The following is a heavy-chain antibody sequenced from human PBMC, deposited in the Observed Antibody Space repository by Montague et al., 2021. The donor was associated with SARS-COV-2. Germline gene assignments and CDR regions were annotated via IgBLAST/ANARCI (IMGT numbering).Heavy chain of an antibody. D-gene: IGHD7-27*01. V-gene: IGHV4-31*03. CDR3: ARNRGWGSRGAGYIDL. CDR1: GGSISGDNYY. Sequence: TLSLTCTVSGGSISGDNYYWTWIRQHPGKGLEWIAYIYYTGSTYYNPSLQSRLRTSLDTSKNQFSLTLTSVTVADTAIYYCARNRGWGSRGAGYIDLWGRGTLVTVSS. CDR2: IYYTGST. J-gene: IGHJ2*01.